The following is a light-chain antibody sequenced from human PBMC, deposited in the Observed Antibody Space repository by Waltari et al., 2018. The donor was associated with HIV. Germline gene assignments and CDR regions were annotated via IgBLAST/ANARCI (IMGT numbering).Light chain of an antibody. CDR3: SSYTSSSTRV. V-gene: IGLV2-14*03. CDR1: SSDVGGYTY. J-gene: IGLJ3*02. CDR2: DVS. Sequence: QSALTQPASVSGSPGRSITISCTGTSSDVGGYTYVPWYQQHPGKAPKRLISDVSNRPSGVSNRFSGAKSGNTASLTISGLQAEDEADYYCSSYTSSSTRVFGGGTKLTVL.